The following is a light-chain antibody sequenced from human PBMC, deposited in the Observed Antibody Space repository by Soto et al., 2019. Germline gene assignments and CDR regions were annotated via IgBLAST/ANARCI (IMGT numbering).Light chain of an antibody. V-gene: IGKV3-20*01. CDR2: GAS. J-gene: IGKJ2*01. Sequence: EIVLTQSPGTLSLSPGERATLSCRASQSVSSSYLAWYQQKPGQAPRLLIYGASSRATGIPDRFSGSGSGTDFNLTISRLETEDFAVYYCQQYGSSPYTFGHGTKLEIK. CDR1: QSVSSSY. CDR3: QQYGSSPYT.